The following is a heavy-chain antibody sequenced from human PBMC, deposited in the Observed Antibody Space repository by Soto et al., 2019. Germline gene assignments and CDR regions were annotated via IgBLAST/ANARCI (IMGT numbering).Heavy chain of an antibody. D-gene: IGHD6-13*01. CDR1: GFTFSSYG. Sequence: GGSLRLSCAASGFTFSSYGMHWVRQAPGKGLEWVAVIWYDGSNKYYADSVKGRSTISRDNSKNTLYLQMNSLRAEDTAVYYCARDFPAIPGIAAAGIGFDYWGQGTLVTVSS. CDR3: ARDFPAIPGIAAAGIGFDY. CDR2: IWYDGSNK. V-gene: IGHV3-33*01. J-gene: IGHJ4*02.